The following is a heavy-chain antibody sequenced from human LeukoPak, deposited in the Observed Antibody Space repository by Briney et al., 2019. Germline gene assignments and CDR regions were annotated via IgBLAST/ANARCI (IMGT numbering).Heavy chain of an antibody. J-gene: IGHJ3*01. D-gene: IGHD3-3*01. CDR3: AIHGGGTIRIEAFDV. CDR1: GFTFSSYG. V-gene: IGHV3-30*02. Sequence: GGSLRLSCAASGFTFSSYGMHWVRQAPGKGLEWVAFIRYDGSNKYYADSVKGRFTISRDNSKNTLYLQMNSLRAEDTALYYCAIHGGGTIRIEAFDVWGQGTMVTISS. CDR2: IRYDGSNK.